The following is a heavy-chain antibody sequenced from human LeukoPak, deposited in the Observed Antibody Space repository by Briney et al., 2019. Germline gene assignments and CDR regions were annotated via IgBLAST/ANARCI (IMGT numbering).Heavy chain of an antibody. CDR2: ISYDGSNK. V-gene: IGHV3-30-3*01. Sequence: PGGSLRLSCAASGFTFSSYAMHWVRQAPGKGLEWVAVISYDGSNKYYADSVKGRFTISRDNAKNSLYLQMNSLRAEDTAVYYCARDTPLDSSGLSDYYYYYGMDVWGQGTTVTVSS. CDR3: ARDTPLDSSGLSDYYYYYGMDV. D-gene: IGHD3-22*01. CDR1: GFTFSSYA. J-gene: IGHJ6*02.